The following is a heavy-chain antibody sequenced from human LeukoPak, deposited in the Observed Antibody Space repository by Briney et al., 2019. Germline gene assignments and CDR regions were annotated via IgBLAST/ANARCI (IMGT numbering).Heavy chain of an antibody. J-gene: IGHJ4*02. Sequence: GGSLRLSCAASGFTFSSYSMNWVRQAPGKGLEWVSSISSSSSYIYYADSVKGRFTISRDNSKNTLYLQMNSLRAEDTAVYYCARGTGSSWYYGNYFDYWGQGTLVTVSS. CDR3: ARGTGSSWYYGNYFDY. CDR1: GFTFSSYS. V-gene: IGHV3-21*01. CDR2: ISSSSSYI. D-gene: IGHD6-13*01.